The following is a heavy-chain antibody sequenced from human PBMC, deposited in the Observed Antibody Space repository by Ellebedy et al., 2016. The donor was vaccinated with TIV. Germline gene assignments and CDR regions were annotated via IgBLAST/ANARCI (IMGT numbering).Heavy chain of an antibody. CDR1: GFTFSSYV. V-gene: IGHV3-23*01. CDR2: ISRTDDST. CDR3: AKDRDDDGDYVLDS. D-gene: IGHD4-17*01. J-gene: IGHJ4*02. Sequence: GGSLRLXXTASGFTFSSYVMSWVRQAPGQGLQWVSGISRTDDSTYYADSVKGRFTISRDDPKNTLYLQMNNLRVEDTAVYYCAKDRDDDGDYVLDSWGQGTLVTVSS.